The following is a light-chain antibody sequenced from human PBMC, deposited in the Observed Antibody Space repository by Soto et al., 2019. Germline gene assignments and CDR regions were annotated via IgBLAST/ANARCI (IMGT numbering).Light chain of an antibody. CDR2: LGS. CDR3: MQALQTLFT. CDR1: QSLLHSNGYNY. Sequence: DIVMTQSPLSLPVTPGEPASISCRSSQSLLHSNGYNYLDWYLQKPGQSPQLLIYLGSNRSSGVPDRVSGSGSGTDFTLKISRVEAEDVGVYYRMQALQTLFTFGPGTKVDIK. J-gene: IGKJ3*01. V-gene: IGKV2-28*01.